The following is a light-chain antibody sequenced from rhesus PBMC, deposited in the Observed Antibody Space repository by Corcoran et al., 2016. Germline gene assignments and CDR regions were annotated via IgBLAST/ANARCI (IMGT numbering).Light chain of an antibody. V-gene: IGKV3-40*03. CDR2: SAY. Sequence: EIVMTQSPATLSLSPGETATLSCRASQSVGSYLAWYQQKLGQAPKLLVHSAYFRATGIPHRFSGSGSRTDFTLTISSLEPEDVGVYHCQQYNDLLPTFGQGTKVEIK. J-gene: IGKJ1*01. CDR3: QQYNDLLPT. CDR1: QSVGSY.